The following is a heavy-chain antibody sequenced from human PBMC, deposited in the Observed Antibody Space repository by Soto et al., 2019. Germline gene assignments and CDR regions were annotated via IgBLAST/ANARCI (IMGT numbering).Heavy chain of an antibody. J-gene: IGHJ4*02. V-gene: IGHV1-46*01. Sequence: QVQLMQSGAEVKKPGASVKVSCKASGDTFTDYYIHWVRQAPGQGLEWMGTVNPSGGHTTYAQHFLGRVSMTRDTSTSTLYMGLTDLTSHDTAIYYCARGGHVVVVTAALDYWGQGTLVTVSS. CDR2: VNPSGGHT. CDR3: ARGGHVVVVTAALDY. D-gene: IGHD2-21*02. CDR1: GDTFTDYY.